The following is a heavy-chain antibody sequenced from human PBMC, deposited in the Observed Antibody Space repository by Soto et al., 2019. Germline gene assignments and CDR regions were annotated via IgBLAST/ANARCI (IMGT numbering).Heavy chain of an antibody. Sequence: KQSQTLSLTCAVYGGSFSGYYWSWIRQPPGKGLEWIGEINHSGSTNYNPSLKSRVTISVDTSKNQFSLKLSSVTAADTAVYYCASVHSSGQTNLDAFDIWGQGTMVTVSS. J-gene: IGHJ3*02. V-gene: IGHV4-34*01. D-gene: IGHD6-19*01. CDR1: GGSFSGYY. CDR3: ASVHSSGQTNLDAFDI. CDR2: INHSGST.